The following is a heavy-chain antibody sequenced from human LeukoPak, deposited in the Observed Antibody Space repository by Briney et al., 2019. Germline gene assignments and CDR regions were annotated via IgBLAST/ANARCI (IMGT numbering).Heavy chain of an antibody. D-gene: IGHD3-10*01. CDR3: ARGYYYGSGSSLRDY. CDR1: GYTFTGYY. CDR2: INPNSGGT. V-gene: IGHV1-2*02. Sequence: ASVKVSCKASGYTFTGYYMHWVRQAPGQGLEWMGWINPNSGGTNYAQKFQGRVTMTRDTSISTAYMELSRLRSDDTAVYYCARGYYYGSGSSLRDYWGQGTLVTVSS. J-gene: IGHJ4*02.